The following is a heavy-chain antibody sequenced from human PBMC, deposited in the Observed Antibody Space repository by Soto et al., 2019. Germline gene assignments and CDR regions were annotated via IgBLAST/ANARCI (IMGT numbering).Heavy chain of an antibody. CDR3: AKDPFASVAGPNYIDY. J-gene: IGHJ4*01. D-gene: IGHD6-19*01. CDR1: GFTFTDHG. CDR2: ISSDGSKT. V-gene: IGHV3-30*18. Sequence: PGGSLRLSCVASGFTFTDHGVHWVRQAPGKGLERLATISSDGSKTFYADSVRGPFTISRDNPKNTVYLQMTRLMTEDTAVYYCAKDPFASVAGPNYIDYWGHGTLVTVSS.